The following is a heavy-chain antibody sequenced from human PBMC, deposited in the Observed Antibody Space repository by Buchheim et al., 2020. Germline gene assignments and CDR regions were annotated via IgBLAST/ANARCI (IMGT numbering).Heavy chain of an antibody. CDR1: GFTFSSYA. CDR3: ARGRGSSGYYYEFDY. Sequence: QVQLVESGGGVVQPGRSLRLSCAASGFTFSSYAMHWVRQAPGKGLEWVAVISYDGSNKYYADSVKGRFTISRDNSKNTLYLQMNSLRAEDTAVYYCARGRGSSGYYYEFDYWGQGTL. CDR2: ISYDGSNK. J-gene: IGHJ4*02. D-gene: IGHD3-22*01. V-gene: IGHV3-30-3*01.